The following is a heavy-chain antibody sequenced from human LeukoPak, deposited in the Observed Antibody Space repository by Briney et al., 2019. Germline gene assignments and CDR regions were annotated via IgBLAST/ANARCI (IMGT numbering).Heavy chain of an antibody. CDR3: ARSPDLRQNLPRFDS. Sequence: SETLSLTCTVSGGSINNYFWSWIRQTPGKGLEGLGYISHSGTTNYNPSLKSRLSLSVDTSESQFSLRLSSVTAADTAVYYGARSPDLRQNLPRFDSWGQGTRVTVSS. D-gene: IGHD1-7*01. V-gene: IGHV4-59*01. CDR1: GGSINNYF. CDR2: ISHSGTT. J-gene: IGHJ4*02.